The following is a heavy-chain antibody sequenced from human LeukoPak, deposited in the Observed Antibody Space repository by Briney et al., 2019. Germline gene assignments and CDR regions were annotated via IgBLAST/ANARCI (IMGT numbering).Heavy chain of an antibody. CDR2: INPNSGGT. V-gene: IGHV1-2*02. J-gene: IGHJ5*02. D-gene: IGHD6-19*01. CDR1: GYTFTGYY. CDR3: AACIAVAECFDP. Sequence: EASVKVSCKASGYTFTGYYMHWVRQAPGQGLEWMGWINPNSGGTNYAQKFQGRVTMTRDTSISTAYMELSRLRSDDTAVYYCAACIAVAECFDPWGQGTLVTVSS.